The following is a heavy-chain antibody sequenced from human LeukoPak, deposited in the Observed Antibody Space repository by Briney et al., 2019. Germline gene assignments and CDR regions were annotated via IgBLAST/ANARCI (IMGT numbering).Heavy chain of an antibody. D-gene: IGHD4-23*01. Sequence: SETLSLTCTVSSYSINSGYYWSWIRQPPGKGLEWIGYIYYSGSTNYNPSLKSRVTISVDTSKNQFSLKLSSVTAADTAVYYCAKNYDYGGGFDYWGQGTLVTVSS. CDR3: AKNYDYGGGFDY. CDR1: SYSINSGYY. J-gene: IGHJ4*02. V-gene: IGHV4-59*01. CDR2: IYYSGST.